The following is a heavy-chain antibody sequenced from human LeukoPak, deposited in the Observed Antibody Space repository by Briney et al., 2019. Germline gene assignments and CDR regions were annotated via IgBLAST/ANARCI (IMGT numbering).Heavy chain of an antibody. CDR3: ARVDSSSWYAFDI. V-gene: IGHV3-48*03. D-gene: IGHD6-13*01. Sequence: PGGSLRLSCAASGFTFSSYEMNWVRQAPGKGLEWVSYISSSGSTIYYADSVKGRFTISRDNAKNSLYLQMNSLRAEDTAVYYCARVDSSSWYAFDIWGQGTMVTVSS. CDR1: GFTFSSYE. CDR2: ISSSGSTI. J-gene: IGHJ3*02.